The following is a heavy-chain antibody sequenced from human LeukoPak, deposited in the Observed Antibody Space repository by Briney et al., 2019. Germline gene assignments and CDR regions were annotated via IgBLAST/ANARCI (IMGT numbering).Heavy chain of an antibody. V-gene: IGHV3-30*04. D-gene: IGHD2-2*01. CDR3: ATSFSTPANY. CDR2: ISYDGSDK. J-gene: IGHJ4*02. Sequence: PGGSLRLSCAASGFTFSSYAMYWVRQAPGKGLEWVAVISYDGSDKFYADSVKGRFTISRDSSKNTLYLQMNSLRAEDTAVYYCATSFSTPANYWGQGTLATVSS. CDR1: GFTFSSYA.